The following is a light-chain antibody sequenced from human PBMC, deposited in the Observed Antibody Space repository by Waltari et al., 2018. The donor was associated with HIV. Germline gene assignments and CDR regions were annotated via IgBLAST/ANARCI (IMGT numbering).Light chain of an antibody. CDR3: QSYDSSLNSYV. V-gene: IGLV1-40*01. CDR2: VNT. J-gene: IGLJ1*01. CDR1: SSNIGAGYD. Sequence: QSVLTQPPSVSGAPGRRVTISCTGSSSNIGAGYDVHWYQQLPGAAPKRPIDVNTTRPSGVTYRFAGSKSGTSASLAITGLQAEDEAIYYCQSYDSSLNSYVFGTGTQVTVL.